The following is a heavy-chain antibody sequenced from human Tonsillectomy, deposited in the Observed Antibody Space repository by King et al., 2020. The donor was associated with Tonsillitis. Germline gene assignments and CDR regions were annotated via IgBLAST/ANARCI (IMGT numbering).Heavy chain of an antibody. CDR1: GYSFTSYD. Sequence: QLVQSGAEVKKPGASVKVSCKASGYSFTSYDINWVRQATGQGLEWMGWMNPNSGNTGYAQKFQGRVTMTRNTSISTAYMELSSLRSDTAVYYCARALRDGDYWGQGTLVTVSS. D-gene: IGHD5-24*01. V-gene: IGHV1-8*02. J-gene: IGHJ4*02. CDR2: MNPNSGNT. CDR3: ARALRDGDY.